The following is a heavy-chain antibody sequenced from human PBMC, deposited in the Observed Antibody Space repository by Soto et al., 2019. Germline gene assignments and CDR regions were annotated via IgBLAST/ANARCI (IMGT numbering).Heavy chain of an antibody. J-gene: IGHJ6*02. CDR2: ISAYNGNT. D-gene: IGHD6-13*01. CDR1: GYTFTSYG. Sequence: ASVKVSCKASGYTFTSYGISWVRQAPGQGLEWMGWISAYNGNTNYAQKLQGRVTMTTDTSTSTAYMELRSLRSDDTAVYYCARGNIEAAGTYYYGMDVWGQGTTVTVSS. V-gene: IGHV1-18*04. CDR3: ARGNIEAAGTYYYGMDV.